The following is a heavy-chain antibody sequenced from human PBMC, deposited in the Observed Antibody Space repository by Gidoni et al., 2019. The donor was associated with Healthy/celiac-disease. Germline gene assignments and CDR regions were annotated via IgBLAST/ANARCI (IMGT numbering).Heavy chain of an antibody. V-gene: IGHV1-2*02. D-gene: IGHD6-19*01. CDR1: GYTFTGYY. Sequence: QVQLVQSGAEVKKPGASVKVSCKASGYTFTGYYLHWVRQAPGQGLEWMGWINPNSGGTNYAQKFQGRVTMTRDTSISTAYMELSRLRSDDTAVYYCARDVEYLSSGWSGPDYWGQGTLVTVSS. CDR2: INPNSGGT. J-gene: IGHJ4*02. CDR3: ARDVEYLSSGWSGPDY.